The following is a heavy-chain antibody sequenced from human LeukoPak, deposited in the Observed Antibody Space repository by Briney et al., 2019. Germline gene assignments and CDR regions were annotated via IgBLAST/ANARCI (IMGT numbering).Heavy chain of an antibody. J-gene: IGHJ4*02. CDR3: ARDTDYDSSGTTFDY. CDR1: GFTFSDYQ. V-gene: IGHV3-11*01. D-gene: IGHD3-22*01. CDR2: ISHSSSTI. Sequence: GGSLRLSCAASGFTFSDYQMSWIRQAPGKGLEWVSYISHSSSTIHYADSVKGRFTISRDNAKNSLYLQMNSLRAEDTAVYYCARDTDYDSSGTTFDYWGQGTLVTVSS.